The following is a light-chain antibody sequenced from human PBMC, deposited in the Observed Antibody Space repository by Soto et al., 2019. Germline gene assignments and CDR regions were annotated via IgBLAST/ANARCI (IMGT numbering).Light chain of an antibody. CDR3: QQNHSYPLT. V-gene: IGKV1-5*03. J-gene: IGKJ3*01. CDR2: SAS. CDR1: QTITNG. Sequence: DIQMTQSPSSLSASVGDRVTITCRASQTITNGLAWYQQKPGKAPKLLIYSASNLGGGVPSRFSGSGSGTEFILTISSLQPDDIATYYCQQNHSYPLTFGPGTKVD.